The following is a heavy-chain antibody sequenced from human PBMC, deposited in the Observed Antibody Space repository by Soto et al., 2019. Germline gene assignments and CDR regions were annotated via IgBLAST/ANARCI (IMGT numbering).Heavy chain of an antibody. CDR1: GFTFSSFW. J-gene: IGHJ4*02. CDR2: INSDASTT. V-gene: IGHV3-74*01. Sequence: EVQLVESGGGLVQPGGSLRLSCAASGFTFSSFWMYWVRQAPGKGLVWVSRINSDASTTSYADSVKGRFTISRDNAKNTLYLQMNSLGAEDTAVYYWARIPPGWGGGQRVLDYWGQGTLVTVSS. D-gene: IGHD6-25*01. CDR3: ARIPPGWGGGQRVLDY.